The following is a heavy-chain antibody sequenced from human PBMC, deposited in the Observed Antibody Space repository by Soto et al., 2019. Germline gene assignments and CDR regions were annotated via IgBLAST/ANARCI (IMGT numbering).Heavy chain of an antibody. J-gene: IGHJ6*02. D-gene: IGHD3-3*01. V-gene: IGHV3-15*07. CDR2: IKSKTDGGTT. Sequence: GGSLRLSCAASGFTFSNAWMNWVRQAPGKGLEWVGRIKSKTDGGTTDYAAPVKGRFTISRDDSKNTLYLQMNSLKTEDTAVYYCTTDFKWAIFGVVRSYYYYGMDVWGQGTTVTVSS. CDR3: TTDFKWAIFGVVRSYYYYGMDV. CDR1: GFTFSNAW.